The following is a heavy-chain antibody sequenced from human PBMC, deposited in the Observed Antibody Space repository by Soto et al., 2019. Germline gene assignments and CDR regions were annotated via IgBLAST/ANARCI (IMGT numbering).Heavy chain of an antibody. CDR1: GFTFSGSA. Sequence: EVQLVESGGGLVQPGESLTLSCAATGFTFSGSAIHWVRQASGKGLEWVGRIRSKSNKYATSYAAWVKGRFTISRDDSKDTAYLQMNSLKTEDTALYYCATYAYGDLSIDYWGQGTLVTVSS. V-gene: IGHV3-73*02. J-gene: IGHJ4*02. CDR3: ATYAYGDLSIDY. CDR2: IRSKSNKYAT. D-gene: IGHD4-17*01.